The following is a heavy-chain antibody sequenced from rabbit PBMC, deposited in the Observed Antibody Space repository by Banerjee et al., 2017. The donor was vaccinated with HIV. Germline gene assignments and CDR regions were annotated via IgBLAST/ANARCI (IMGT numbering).Heavy chain of an antibody. CDR1: GFSFSSSYD. Sequence: QQLEESGGDLVKPGASLTLTCTTSGFSFSSSYDMCWVRQAPGKGLEWIACIYTGDCDAYYASWAKGRFTISKTSSTTVTLQMTSLTVADTATYFCARDWGDLWGQGTLVTVS. V-gene: IGHV1S40*01. CDR3: ARDWGDL. J-gene: IGHJ6*01. CDR2: IYTGDCDA. D-gene: IGHD3-1*01.